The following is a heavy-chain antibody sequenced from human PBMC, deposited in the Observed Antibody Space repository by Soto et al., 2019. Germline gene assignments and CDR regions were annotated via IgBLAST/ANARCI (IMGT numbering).Heavy chain of an antibody. Sequence: QVQLVQSGAEVKKPGASVKVSCKVSGYTLTELSMHWVRQAPGKGLEWMGGFDPEDGETIYAQKFQGRVTTTEDKSTDTAYMELSSLRSEDTAVYYCATVTMGADAFDIWGQGTMVTVSS. CDR3: ATVTMGADAFDI. V-gene: IGHV1-24*01. D-gene: IGHD3-3*01. J-gene: IGHJ3*02. CDR1: GYTLTELS. CDR2: FDPEDGET.